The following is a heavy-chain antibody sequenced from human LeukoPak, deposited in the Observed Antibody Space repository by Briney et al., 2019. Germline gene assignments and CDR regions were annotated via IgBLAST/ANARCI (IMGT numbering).Heavy chain of an antibody. CDR1: GGTFSSYA. V-gene: IGHV1-69*04. D-gene: IGHD6-13*01. CDR2: IIPILGIA. CDR3: ARLQLTSGMDV. J-gene: IGHJ6*02. Sequence: SVKVSCTASGGTFSSYAISWVRQAPGQGLEWMGRIIPILGIANYAQKFQGRVTITADKSTSTAYMELSSLRSEDTAVYYCARLQLTSGMDVWGQGTTVTVSS.